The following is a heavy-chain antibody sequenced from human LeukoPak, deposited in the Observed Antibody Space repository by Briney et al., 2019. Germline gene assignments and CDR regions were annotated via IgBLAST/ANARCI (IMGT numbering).Heavy chain of an antibody. Sequence: SETLSLTCTVSGGSISSYYWSWIRQPAGKGLEWIGRIYTSGSTNYNPSLKSRVTMPVDTSKNQFSLKLSSVTAADTAVYYCARDLGVVPAAEVDPWGQGTLVTVSS. J-gene: IGHJ5*02. CDR3: ARDLGVVPAAEVDP. CDR2: IYTSGST. V-gene: IGHV4-4*07. CDR1: GGSISSYY. D-gene: IGHD2-2*01.